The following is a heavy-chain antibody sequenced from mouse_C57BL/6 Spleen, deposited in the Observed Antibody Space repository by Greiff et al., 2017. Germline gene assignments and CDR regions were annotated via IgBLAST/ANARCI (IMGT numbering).Heavy chain of an antibody. Sequence: EVHLVESGGGLVQPKGSLKLSCAASGFTFNTYAMHWVRQAPGKGLEWVARISSKSSNYATYYADSVKDRFTISRDDSQSMLYLQMNNLKTEDTAMYYCVRSYGYDGYFDVWGTGTTVTVSS. D-gene: IGHD2-2*01. CDR3: VRSYGYDGYFDV. V-gene: IGHV10-3*01. CDR1: GFTFNTYA. J-gene: IGHJ1*03. CDR2: ISSKSSNYAT.